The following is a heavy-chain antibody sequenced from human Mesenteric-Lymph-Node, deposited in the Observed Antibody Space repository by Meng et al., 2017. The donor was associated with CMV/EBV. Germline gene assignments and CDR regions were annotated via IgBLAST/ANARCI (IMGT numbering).Heavy chain of an antibody. V-gene: IGHV6-1*01. CDR1: GDSVSSNSAA. J-gene: IGHJ6*02. CDR2: TYYRSKWYN. CDR3: ARGRAVAGYYYYYYYGMDV. D-gene: IGHD6-19*01. Sequence: SCAISGDSVSSNSAAWNWIRQSPSRGLEWLGRTYYRSKWYNDYAVSVKSRITINPDTSKNQFSLQLNSVTPEDTAVYYCARGRAVAGYYYYYYYGMDVWGQGTTVTVSS.